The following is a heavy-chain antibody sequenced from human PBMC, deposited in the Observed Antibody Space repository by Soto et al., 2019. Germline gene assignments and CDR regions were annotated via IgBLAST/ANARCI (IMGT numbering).Heavy chain of an antibody. CDR2: IYYSGST. CDR1: GGSISSGGYY. V-gene: IGHV4-31*03. J-gene: IGHJ5*02. CDR3: AREELAAAAPKIDP. Sequence: SETLSLTCTVSGGSISSGGYYWSWIRQHPGKGLEWIGYIYYSGSTYYNPSLKSRVTISVDTSKNQFSLKLSSVTAADTAVYYCAREELAAAAPKIDPWGQGTLVTVSS. D-gene: IGHD6-13*01.